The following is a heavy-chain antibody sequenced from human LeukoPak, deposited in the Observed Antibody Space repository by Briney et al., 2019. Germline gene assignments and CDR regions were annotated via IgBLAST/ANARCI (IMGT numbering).Heavy chain of an antibody. V-gene: IGHV4-59*01. D-gene: IGHD5-18*01. CDR2: IYYSGST. J-gene: IGHJ4*02. CDR1: SGSISSYY. CDR3: ARVDTAMVPGLFDY. Sequence: SETLSLTCTVSSGSISSYYWNWLRQPPGKGLEWIGYIYYSGSTNYNPSLKSRVSISVDTSKNQFSLKLISVTAADTAVYYCARVDTAMVPGLFDYCRQGTLVTVSS.